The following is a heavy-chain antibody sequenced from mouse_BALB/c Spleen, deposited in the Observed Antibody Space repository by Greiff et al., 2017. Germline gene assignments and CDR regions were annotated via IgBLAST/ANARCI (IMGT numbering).Heavy chain of an antibody. D-gene: IGHD1-2*01. CDR3: ARQGATATRYYAMDY. V-gene: IGHV5-12-1*01. CDR2: ISSGGGST. Sequence: EVLLVESGGGLVKPGGSLKLSCAASGFAFSSYDMSWVRQTPEKKLEWVAYISSGGGSTYYPDTVKGRFTISRDTAKNTLYLQMSSLKSEDTAMYYCARQGATATRYYAMDYWGQGTSVTVSS. J-gene: IGHJ4*01. CDR1: GFAFSSYD.